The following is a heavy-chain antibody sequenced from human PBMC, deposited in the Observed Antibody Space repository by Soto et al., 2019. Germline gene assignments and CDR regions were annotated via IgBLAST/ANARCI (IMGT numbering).Heavy chain of an antibody. V-gene: IGHV4-34*01. CDR3: ARGRRAARREFDY. D-gene: IGHD6-6*01. CDR1: GGSFSGYY. J-gene: IGHJ4*02. CDR2: INHSGST. Sequence: SETLSLTCAVYGGSFSGYYWSWIRQPPGKGLEWIGEINHSGSTNYNPSLKSRVTISVDTSKNQFSLKLSSVTAADTAVYYCARGRRAARREFDYWGQGALVTVSS.